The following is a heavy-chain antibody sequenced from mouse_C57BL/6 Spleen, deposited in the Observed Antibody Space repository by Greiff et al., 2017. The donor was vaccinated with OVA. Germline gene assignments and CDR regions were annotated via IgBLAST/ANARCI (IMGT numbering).Heavy chain of an antibody. J-gene: IGHJ1*03. V-gene: IGHV1-15*01. CDR1: GYTFTDYE. CDR2: IDPETGGT. Sequence: ESGAELVRPGASVTLSCKASGYTFTDYEMHWVKQTPVHGLEWLGAIDPETGGTAYNQKFKGKAILTADKSSSTAYMELRSLTSEDSAVYYCTRRDYYGSSPWYFDVWGTGTTVTVSS. D-gene: IGHD1-1*01. CDR3: TRRDYYGSSPWYFDV.